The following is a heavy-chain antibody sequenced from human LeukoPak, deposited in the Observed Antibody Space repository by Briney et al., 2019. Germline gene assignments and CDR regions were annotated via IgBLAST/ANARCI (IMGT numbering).Heavy chain of an antibody. V-gene: IGHV3-21*01. CDR1: GFSFSSYT. CDR3: ARDKVDAFDI. J-gene: IGHJ3*02. Sequence: PGGSLRLSCAASGFSFSSYTMNWVRQAPGKGLEWVSSISSSSSYMYYADSVKGRFTISRDNAKNSLYLQMNSLRAEDTAVYYCARDKVDAFDIWGQGTMVTVSS. CDR2: ISSSSSYM.